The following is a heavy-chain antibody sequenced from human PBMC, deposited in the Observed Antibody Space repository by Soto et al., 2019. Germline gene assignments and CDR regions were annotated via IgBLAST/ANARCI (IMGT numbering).Heavy chain of an antibody. V-gene: IGHV4-31*03. Sequence: TSETLSLTCTVSGVSISGSSYYWGWIRQPPGKGLEWIGYIYYSGSTYYNPSLKSRVTISVDTSKNQFSLKLSSVTAADTAVYYCAGGGYYYDSSGHRYYFDYWGQGTLVTVSS. J-gene: IGHJ4*02. CDR1: GVSISGSSYY. CDR2: IYYSGST. CDR3: AGGGYYYDSSGHRYYFDY. D-gene: IGHD3-22*01.